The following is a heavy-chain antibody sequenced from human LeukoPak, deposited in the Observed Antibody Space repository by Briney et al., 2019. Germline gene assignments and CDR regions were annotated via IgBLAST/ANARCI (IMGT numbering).Heavy chain of an antibody. Sequence: SETLSLTCTVSGGSISSYYWSWIRQPPGKGLEWIGYIYYSGSTNYNPSLKSRVTISVDTSKNQFSLKLSSVTAADTAVYYCARAYSSSSMAFDIWGQGTMVTVSS. D-gene: IGHD6-6*01. CDR2: IYYSGST. J-gene: IGHJ3*02. V-gene: IGHV4-59*08. CDR1: GGSISSYY. CDR3: ARAYSSSSMAFDI.